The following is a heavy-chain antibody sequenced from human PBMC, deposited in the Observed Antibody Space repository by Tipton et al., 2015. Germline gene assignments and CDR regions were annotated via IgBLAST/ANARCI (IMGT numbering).Heavy chain of an antibody. CDR1: AYSISSDYY. J-gene: IGHJ4*02. Sequence: GLVKPSETLSLTCAVSAYSISSDYYWGWIRQPPGKGLEWIGSISHSGNTYYNPSLKSRVTMSRDTSKNQFSLKLTSVTAADTAVYYCARGYSNYWGYWGQGTLVTVSS. D-gene: IGHD4-11*01. V-gene: IGHV4-38-2*01. CDR3: ARGYSNYWGY. CDR2: ISHSGNT.